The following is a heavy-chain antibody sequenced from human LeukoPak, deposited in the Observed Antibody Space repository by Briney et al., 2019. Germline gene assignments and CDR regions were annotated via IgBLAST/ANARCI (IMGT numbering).Heavy chain of an antibody. D-gene: IGHD6-19*01. CDR1: GGSISSGGYY. J-gene: IGHJ4*02. V-gene: IGHV4-31*03. CDR3: ARDDSSGWLDY. CDR2: IYYSGST. Sequence: SETLSLTCTVSGGSISSGGYYWSWIRQHPGKGLEWIGYIYYSGSTYYNPSLKSRVTISVDTSKNQFSLKLSSVTAADTAVYYCARDDSSGWLDYWGQGTLVTVSS.